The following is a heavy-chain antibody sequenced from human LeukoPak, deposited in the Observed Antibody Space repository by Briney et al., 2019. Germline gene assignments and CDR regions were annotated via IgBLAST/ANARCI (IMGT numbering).Heavy chain of an antibody. V-gene: IGHV3-7*01. CDR3: ATYSTRNAREFQS. D-gene: IGHD4-11*01. CDR1: GFTFSSYW. CDR2: INQNGGEK. J-gene: IGHJ1*01. Sequence: GGSLRLSCAASGFTFSSYWMSWVRQAPGKGLEWVANINQNGGEKYYVDSVKGRFTISRDNAKMSLYLQMNSLRVEDTAVYYCATYSTRNAREFQSWGQGTLVTVSS.